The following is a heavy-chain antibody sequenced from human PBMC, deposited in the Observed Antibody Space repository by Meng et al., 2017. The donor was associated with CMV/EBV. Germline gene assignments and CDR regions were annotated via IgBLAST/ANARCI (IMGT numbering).Heavy chain of an antibody. J-gene: IGHJ5*02. CDR1: GGSISSYY. V-gene: IGHV4-4*07. Sequence: QVQLQESGPVLVKPSETLSLTCTVSGGSISSYYWSWIRQPAGKGLEWIGRIYTSGSTNYNPSLKSRVTMSVDTSKNQFSLKLSSVTAADTAVYYCAREIVVVPAAIDNWFDPWGQGTLVTVSS. CDR3: AREIVVVPAAIDNWFDP. D-gene: IGHD2-2*02. CDR2: IYTSGST.